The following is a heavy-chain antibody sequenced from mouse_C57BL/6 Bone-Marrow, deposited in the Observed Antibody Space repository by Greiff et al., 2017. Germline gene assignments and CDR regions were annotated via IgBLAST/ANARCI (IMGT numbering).Heavy chain of an antibody. J-gene: IGHJ4*01. V-gene: IGHV1-55*01. Sequence: QVQLQQPGAELVKPGASVKMSCKASGYTFTSYWITWVKQRPGQGLEWIGDIYPGSGSTNYNEKFKSKATLTVDTSSSTAYMQLSSLTSEDSAVYYCAAIYYGNDYAMDYWGQGTSVTVAS. CDR3: AAIYYGNDYAMDY. CDR1: GYTFTSYW. CDR2: IYPGSGST. D-gene: IGHD2-1*01.